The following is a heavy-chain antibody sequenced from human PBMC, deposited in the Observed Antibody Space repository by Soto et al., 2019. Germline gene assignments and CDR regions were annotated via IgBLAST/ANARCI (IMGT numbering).Heavy chain of an antibody. CDR3: ARPGGQSYYYAIDY. CDR1: GGSISSGDYY. V-gene: IGHV4-31*03. Sequence: QVQLQESGPGLVKPSQTLSLTCTVSGGSISSGDYYWSWVRQHPGKGLEWIGYIYYSGSTYFNPSLKNRVTISIDTSKNQFSLKLSSVTAADTAVYYCARPGGQSYYYAIDYWGQGTLVTVSS. CDR2: IYYSGST. D-gene: IGHD3-10*01. J-gene: IGHJ4*02.